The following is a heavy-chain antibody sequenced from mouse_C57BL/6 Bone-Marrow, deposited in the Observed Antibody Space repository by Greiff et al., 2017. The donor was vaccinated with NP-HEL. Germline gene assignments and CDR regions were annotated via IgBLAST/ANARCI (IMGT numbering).Heavy chain of an antibody. V-gene: IGHV1-50*01. CDR3: ASGGYDYDWFAY. D-gene: IGHD2-4*01. Sequence: QVQLQQPGAELVKPGASVKLSCKASGYTFTSYWMQWVKQRPGHGLEWIGEIDPSDSYTNYNQKFKGKATLTVDTSSSTAYMQLSSLTSEDSAVYYCASGGYDYDWFAYWGQGTLVTVSA. J-gene: IGHJ3*01. CDR1: GYTFTSYW. CDR2: IDPSDSYT.